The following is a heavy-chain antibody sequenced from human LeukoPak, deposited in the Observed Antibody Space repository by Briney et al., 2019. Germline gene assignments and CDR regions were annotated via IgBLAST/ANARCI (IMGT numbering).Heavy chain of an antibody. J-gene: IGHJ4*02. D-gene: IGHD6-6*01. Sequence: GGSLRLSCAASGFTFSSYAMSWVRQAPGKGLEWVSSISSSSSYIYYADSVKGRFTISRDNAKNSLYLQMNSLRAEDTAVYYCARAPSSSSLHTRGPFDYWGQGTLVTVSS. V-gene: IGHV3-21*01. CDR1: GFTFSSYA. CDR3: ARAPSSSSLHTRGPFDY. CDR2: ISSSSSYI.